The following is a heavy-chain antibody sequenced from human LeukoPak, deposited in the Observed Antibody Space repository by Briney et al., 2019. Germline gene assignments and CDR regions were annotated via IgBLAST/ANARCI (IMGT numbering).Heavy chain of an antibody. D-gene: IGHD3-10*01. V-gene: IGHV3-33*06. Sequence: PGGSLRLSCAASGFTFSSYGMHWVRQAPGKGLEWVAVIWYDGSNKYYADSVKGRFTISRDNSKNTLYLQMNSLRAEDTAVYYCAKEDYGSGSYYPFGAFDIWGQGTMVTVSS. CDR1: GFTFSSYG. CDR2: IWYDGSNK. J-gene: IGHJ3*02. CDR3: AKEDYGSGSYYPFGAFDI.